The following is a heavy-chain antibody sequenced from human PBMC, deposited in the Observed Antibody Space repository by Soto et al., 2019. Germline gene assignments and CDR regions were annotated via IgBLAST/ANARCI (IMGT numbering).Heavy chain of an antibody. J-gene: IGHJ6*02. CDR1: GFTFSSYG. V-gene: IGHV3-33*01. CDR2: IRYDGSNK. CDR3: ARDLGRGYYGMDV. Sequence: GVSLRLSCATSGFTFSSYGMHWVRQAPGKGREWVAVIRYDGSNKHYADSVKGRFTISRDDSKNTLYLQMNTLRAEGTAVYYCARDLGRGYYGMDVWGQGTTVTVSS. D-gene: IGHD3-16*01.